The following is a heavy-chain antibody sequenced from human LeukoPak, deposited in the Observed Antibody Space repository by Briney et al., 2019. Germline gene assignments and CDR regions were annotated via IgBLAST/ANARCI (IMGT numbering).Heavy chain of an antibody. CDR2: INPNSGGT. CDR3: ARAQTLLVGAMIPWLRDDAFDI. CDR1: GYTFTGYY. D-gene: IGHD1-26*01. J-gene: IGHJ3*02. V-gene: IGHV1-2*02. Sequence: ASVKVSCKASGYTFTGYYMHWVRQAPGQGLEWMGWINPNSGGTNYAQKFQGRVTMTRDTSISTAYMELSRLRSDDTAVYYCARAQTLLVGAMIPWLRDDAFDIWGQGTMVTVSS.